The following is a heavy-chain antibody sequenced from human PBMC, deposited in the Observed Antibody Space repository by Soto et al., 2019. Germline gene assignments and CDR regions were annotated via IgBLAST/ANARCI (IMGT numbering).Heavy chain of an antibody. V-gene: IGHV4-34*01. Sequence: SETLSLTCAVSGGSFSGYYWSWIRQPPGKGLEWIGEINHSGSTNYNPSLKSRVTISVDTSKNQFSLKLSSVTAADTAVYYCARGEYQLLQYYYYGMDVWGQGTTVTVSS. D-gene: IGHD2-2*01. J-gene: IGHJ6*02. CDR1: GGSFSGYY. CDR2: INHSGST. CDR3: ARGEYQLLQYYYYGMDV.